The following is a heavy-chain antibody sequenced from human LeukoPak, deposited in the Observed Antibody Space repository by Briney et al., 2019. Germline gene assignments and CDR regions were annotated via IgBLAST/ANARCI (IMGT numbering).Heavy chain of an antibody. Sequence: SGTLSLTCAVSGDSITSDKWWTWVRQPPGKGLEWIGEIHHSKSSNYYPSLKSRVTISVDKSKNQFSLELNSVTAADTAMYSCARDLAAVPGPRMDVWGQGTTVTVSS. V-gene: IGHV4-4*02. CDR1: GDSITSDKW. J-gene: IGHJ6*02. CDR2: IHHSKSS. CDR3: ARDLAAVPGPRMDV. D-gene: IGHD6-19*01.